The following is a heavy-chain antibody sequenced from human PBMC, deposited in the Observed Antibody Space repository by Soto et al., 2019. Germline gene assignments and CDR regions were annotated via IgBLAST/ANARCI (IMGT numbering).Heavy chain of an antibody. CDR1: GGSISNFY. J-gene: IGHJ6*02. V-gene: IGHV4-59*08. Sequence: SETLSLTCTVSGGSISNFYWSWIRQPPGKGLEWIGYVYYTGSTSYNPSLKRLVTFSADSSRGQFSLRLNSVTAADTAVYYCARTVLGPDLLAESFVDYYYDMDVGGQGTTVTVPS. CDR2: VYYTGST. CDR3: ARTVLGPDLLAESFVDYYYDMDV. D-gene: IGHD3-9*01.